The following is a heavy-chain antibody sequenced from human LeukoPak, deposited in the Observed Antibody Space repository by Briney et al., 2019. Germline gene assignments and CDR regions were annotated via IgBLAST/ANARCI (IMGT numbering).Heavy chain of an antibody. CDR3: ARMVGASYRFDY. V-gene: IGHV4-59*01. D-gene: IGHD2-15*01. CDR2: IYHSGSS. Sequence: SETLSLTCTVSGVSISSYYWSWIRQPPGKGLEWIGYIYHSGSSNYNPSLTSRVTISVDKSKNQFSLKLRSVTAADTAVYYCARMVGASYRFDYWGQGTLVTVSS. CDR1: GVSISSYY. J-gene: IGHJ4*02.